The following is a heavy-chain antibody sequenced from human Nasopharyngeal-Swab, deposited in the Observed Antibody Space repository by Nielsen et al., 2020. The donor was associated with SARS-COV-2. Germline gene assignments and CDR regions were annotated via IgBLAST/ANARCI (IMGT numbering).Heavy chain of an antibody. J-gene: IGHJ6*02. CDR3: AKDPGGPYYYYGMDV. CDR2: ISSNGGST. D-gene: IGHD3-10*01. V-gene: IGHV3-64*04. Sequence: GESLKISCSASGFSFSSYSMHWVRQAPGKGLEYVSAISSNGGSTSYADSVKGRFTISRDNSKNTLYLQMNSLRAEDTAVYYCAKDPGGPYYYYGMDVWGQGTTVTVSS. CDR1: GFSFSSYS.